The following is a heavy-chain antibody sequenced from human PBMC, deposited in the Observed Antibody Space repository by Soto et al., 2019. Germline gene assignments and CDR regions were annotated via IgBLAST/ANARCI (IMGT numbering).Heavy chain of an antibody. CDR1: GGTFSSYA. D-gene: IGHD3-10*01. V-gene: IGHV1-69*06. CDR2: IIPIFGTA. CDR3: ARVYYGSGSHHWYYGMDV. Sequence: SVKVSCKASGGTFSSYAISWVRPAPGQGLEWMGGIIPIFGTASYAQKFQGRVTITADKSTSTAYMELSSLRSEDTAVYYCARVYYGSGSHHWYYGMDVWGQGTTVS. J-gene: IGHJ6*02.